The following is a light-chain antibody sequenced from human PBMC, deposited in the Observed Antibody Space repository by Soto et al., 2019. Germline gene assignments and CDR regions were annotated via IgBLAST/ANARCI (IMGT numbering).Light chain of an antibody. Sequence: QSVLTQPPSASGTPGQRVTISCSGSSSNIGSNTVTWYQQLPGTAPKLLIYRNNQRPSGVPDRFFGSKSGTSASLAITGLQSEDEADYYCAAWDDSLNGVTFGGGTNLTVL. J-gene: IGLJ2*01. V-gene: IGLV1-44*01. CDR3: AAWDDSLNGVT. CDR2: RNN. CDR1: SSNIGSNT.